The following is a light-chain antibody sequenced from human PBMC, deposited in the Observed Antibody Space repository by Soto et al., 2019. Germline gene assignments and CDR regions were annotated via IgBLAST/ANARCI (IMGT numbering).Light chain of an antibody. Sequence: EIVLTQSPGTLSLSPGERATLSCRASQSVSNYLAWYQQKPGQAPRLLIYGASRRATVIPDRFSGSGSGTDFTLTISRLEPEDFAVYYCQQYGGSPQTFGQGTNVELK. CDR3: QQYGGSPQT. CDR1: QSVSNY. V-gene: IGKV3-20*01. CDR2: GAS. J-gene: IGKJ1*01.